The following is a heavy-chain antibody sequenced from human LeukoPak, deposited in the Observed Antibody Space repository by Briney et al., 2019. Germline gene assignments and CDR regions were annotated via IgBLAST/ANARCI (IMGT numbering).Heavy chain of an antibody. D-gene: IGHD3-3*01. Sequence: SETLSLTCTVSGGSITNYYWSWIRQPPGKGLEWIGYVYYSGTTNYNPSLESRVTISVDTSKNQFSLKLRSVTAADTAVYYCARTVWSGYYGDHFDYWGQGTLVTVSS. J-gene: IGHJ4*02. CDR2: VYYSGTT. V-gene: IGHV4-59*08. CDR3: ARTVWSGYYGDHFDY. CDR1: GGSITNYY.